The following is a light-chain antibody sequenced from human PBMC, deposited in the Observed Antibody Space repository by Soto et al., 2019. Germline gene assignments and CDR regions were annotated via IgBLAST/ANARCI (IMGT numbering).Light chain of an antibody. Sequence: DIQMTQSPSTLSPSLGDRVTITCRASQSISCWLACYQQKPGKAPNLLIYDASSLESGVPSRFSGSGSGTEFTLTISSLQPDDFATYYCQQYNSYVYTFGQGTKMEIK. CDR3: QQYNSYVYT. J-gene: IGKJ2*01. V-gene: IGKV1-5*01. CDR2: DAS. CDR1: QSISCW.